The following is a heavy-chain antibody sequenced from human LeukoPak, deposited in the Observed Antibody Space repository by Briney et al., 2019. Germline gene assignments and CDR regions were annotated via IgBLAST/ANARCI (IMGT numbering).Heavy chain of an antibody. D-gene: IGHD3-22*01. CDR3: ARDYYDSSGYYN. J-gene: IGHJ4*02. V-gene: IGHV1-69*05. CDR2: IIPIFGTA. CDR1: GGTFSSYA. Sequence: SVRVSCKASGGTFSSYAISWVRQAPGQGLEWMGRIIPIFGTANYAQKFQGRVTITTDESTSTAYMELSSLRSEDTAVYYCARDYYDSSGYYNWGQGTLVTVSS.